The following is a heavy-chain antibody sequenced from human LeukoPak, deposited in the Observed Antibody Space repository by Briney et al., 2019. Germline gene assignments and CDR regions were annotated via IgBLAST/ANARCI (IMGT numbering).Heavy chain of an antibody. V-gene: IGHV3-9*01. CDR1: GFTFDDYA. CDR3: AKATTYYYDSSGYYYLDY. CDR2: ISWNSGSI. D-gene: IGHD3-22*01. J-gene: IGHJ4*02. Sequence: GGSLRISCAASGFTFDDYAMHWVRQAPGKGLEWVSGISWNSGSIGYADSVKGRFTISRDNAKNSLYLQMNSLRAEDTALYYCAKATTYYYDSSGYYYLDYWGQGTLVTVSS.